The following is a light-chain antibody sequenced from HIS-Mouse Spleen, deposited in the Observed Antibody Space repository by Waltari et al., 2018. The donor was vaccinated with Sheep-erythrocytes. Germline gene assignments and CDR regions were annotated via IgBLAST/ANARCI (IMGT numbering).Light chain of an antibody. CDR2: KAS. Sequence: DIQMTQSPSTLSASVGDRVTITCRASQSISSWLAWYQQKPGKAPKLLIYKASSLERGVPSRFSGSGSGTEFTLTISSLQPDDFATYYCQQYNSSLTFGPGTKVDIK. CDR3: QQYNSSLT. J-gene: IGKJ3*01. CDR1: QSISSW. V-gene: IGKV1-5*03.